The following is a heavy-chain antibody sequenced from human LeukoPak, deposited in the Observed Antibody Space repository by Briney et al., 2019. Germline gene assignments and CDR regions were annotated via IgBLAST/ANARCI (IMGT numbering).Heavy chain of an antibody. J-gene: IGHJ4*02. CDR3: AKGSYYDSSGSFYFDY. V-gene: IGHV3-23*01. Sequence: GGSLRLSCAASGFPFSSYAMSGVPQAPGKGLEWVSGIRGSGDNTYYADSVKGRFTISRDNSKNTLYVQVNSLGTEDTAAYYCAKGSYYDSSGSFYFDYWGQGTLVTVSS. D-gene: IGHD3-22*01. CDR1: GFPFSSYA. CDR2: IRGSGDNT.